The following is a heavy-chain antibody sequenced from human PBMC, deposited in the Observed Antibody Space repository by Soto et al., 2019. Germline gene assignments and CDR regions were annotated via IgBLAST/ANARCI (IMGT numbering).Heavy chain of an antibody. CDR2: INPNSGGT. V-gene: IGHV1-2*04. CDR3: ARATYYYGSGSYPYYYYYGMDV. CDR1: GYTFTGYY. Sequence: ASVKVSCKASGYTFTGYYMHWVRQAPGQGLEWMGWINPNSGGTNYAQKFQGWVTMTRDTSISTAYMELSRLRSDDTAVYYRARATYYYGSGSYPYYYYYGMDVWGQGTTVTVSS. D-gene: IGHD3-10*01. J-gene: IGHJ6*02.